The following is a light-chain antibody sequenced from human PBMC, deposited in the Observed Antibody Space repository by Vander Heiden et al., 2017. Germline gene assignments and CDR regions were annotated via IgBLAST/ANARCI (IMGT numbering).Light chain of an antibody. J-gene: IGKJ4*01. CDR2: WAS. V-gene: IGKV4-1*01. CDR1: QSVLYSSNNKNY. Sequence: DIVLTHSPDSLAVSPGERATINCKSSQSVLYSSNNKNYLAWYQQKPGQPPKLLIYWASTRESGVPDRFSGSGSGTDFTLTISSLQAEDVAVYYCQQYYSTPPTFGGGTKVEIK. CDR3: QQYYSTPPT.